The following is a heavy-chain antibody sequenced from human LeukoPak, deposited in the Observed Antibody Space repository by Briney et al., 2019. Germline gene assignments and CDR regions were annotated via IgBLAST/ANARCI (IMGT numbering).Heavy chain of an antibody. J-gene: IGHJ6*02. D-gene: IGHD3-10*01. CDR1: GGSISSSNL. CDR3: ARVRAYYYGSGSGRIVGPASYGMDV. Sequence: PSGTLSLTCAVSGGSISSSNLWSWVRQPPGKGLEWIGEIYHSVSTNYNPSLKSRVTISVDKSKNQFSLKLSSVTAADTAGYYCARVRAYYYGSGSGRIVGPASYGMDVWGQGTTVTVSS. V-gene: IGHV4-4*02. CDR2: IYHSVST.